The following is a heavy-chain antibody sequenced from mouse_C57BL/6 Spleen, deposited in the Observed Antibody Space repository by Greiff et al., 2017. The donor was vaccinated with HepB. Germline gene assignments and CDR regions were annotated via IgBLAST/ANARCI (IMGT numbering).Heavy chain of an antibody. Sequence: EVKLQEPGPGLLKPSQSLSLTCPVTGYSITSVYYWNWIRQFPGNKLEWMGYISYDGSNNYNPSPKNRISITRYTSQNQFFLKLNSVTTEDTATYNCARGPFRTSFDYWGKGTTLTVSS. V-gene: IGHV3-6*01. CDR3: ARGPFRTSFDY. J-gene: IGHJ2*01. CDR1: GYSITSVYY. CDR2: ISYDGSN.